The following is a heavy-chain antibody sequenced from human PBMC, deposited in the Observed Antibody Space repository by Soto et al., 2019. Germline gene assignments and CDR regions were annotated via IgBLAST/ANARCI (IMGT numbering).Heavy chain of an antibody. J-gene: IGHJ4*02. CDR3: ARNLYMGYDSSGYSFDY. V-gene: IGHV1-69*06. D-gene: IGHD3-22*01. CDR2: IIPIFGTA. Sequence: ASVKVSCKASGGTFSSYAISWVRQAPGQGLEWMGGIIPIFGTANYAQKFQGRVTITADKSTSTAYMELSSLRSEDTAVYYCARNLYMGYDSSGYSFDYWGQGTLVTVSS. CDR1: GGTFSSYA.